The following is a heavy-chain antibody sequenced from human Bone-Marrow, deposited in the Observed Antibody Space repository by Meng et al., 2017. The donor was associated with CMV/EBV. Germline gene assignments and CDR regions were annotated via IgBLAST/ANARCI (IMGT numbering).Heavy chain of an antibody. D-gene: IGHD7-27*01. CDR3: ATRASWGPYYYYGMDV. V-gene: IGHV1-69*05. CDR2: IIPIFGTA. Sequence: SVKVSCKASGGTFSSYAISWVRQAPGQGLEWMGGIIPIFGTANYAQKFQGRVTITTDESTSTAYMELSSLRSEDTAVYYCATRASWGPYYYYGMDVWGQGTTATFSS. CDR1: GGTFSSYA. J-gene: IGHJ6*02.